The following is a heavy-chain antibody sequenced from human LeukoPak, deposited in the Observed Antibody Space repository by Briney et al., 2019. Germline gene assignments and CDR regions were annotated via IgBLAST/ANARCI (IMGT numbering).Heavy chain of an antibody. J-gene: IGHJ4*02. Sequence: SETLSLTCTVSSGSINSYYWGWVRQPPGKGLEWIGRIYTTATTQYNPSLKSRVAMSIDTSTTQFSLNLKSMTAADTAVYYCGRQGDFGFHYFLGFWSQGTLVAFS. CDR3: GRQGDFGFHYFLGF. CDR2: IYTTATT. D-gene: IGHD3-3*01. V-gene: IGHV4-4*07. CDR1: SGSINSYY.